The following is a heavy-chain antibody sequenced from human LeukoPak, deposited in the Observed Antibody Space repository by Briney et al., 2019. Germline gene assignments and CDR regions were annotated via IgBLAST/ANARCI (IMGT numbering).Heavy chain of an antibody. CDR1: GYTFTGYY. CDR2: INPNSGGT. J-gene: IGHJ4*02. V-gene: IGHV1-2*06. Sequence: ASVKVSCKASGYTFTGYYMHWVRQASGQGLEWMGRINPNSGGTNYAQKFQGRVTMTRDTSISTAYMELSRLRSDDTAVYYCARGLYCSGGSCYGSDYWGQGTLVTVSS. D-gene: IGHD2-15*01. CDR3: ARGLYCSGGSCYGSDY.